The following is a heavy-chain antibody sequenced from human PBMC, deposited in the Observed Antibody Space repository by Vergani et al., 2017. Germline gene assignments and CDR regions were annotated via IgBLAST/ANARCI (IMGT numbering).Heavy chain of an antibody. CDR1: GGSISSYY. J-gene: IGHJ2*01. Sequence: QVQLQESGPGLVKPSETLSLTCTVSGGSISSYYWSWIRQPPGKGLEWIGYIYYSGSTNYNPSLTSLITIAVDTSKNQFSLKLSSVTAADTAVYYWARDSPVYFDLWGRGTLVTVSS. CDR3: ARDSPVYFDL. V-gene: IGHV4-59*01. CDR2: IYYSGST.